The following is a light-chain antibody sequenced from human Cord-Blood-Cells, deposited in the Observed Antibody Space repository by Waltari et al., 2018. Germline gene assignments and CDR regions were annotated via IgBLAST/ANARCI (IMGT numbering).Light chain of an antibody. CDR1: SSHVGGYNY. CDR3: CSYAGSYTWV. V-gene: IGLV2-11*01. CDR2: DVS. Sequence: QSALTQPRSLSGSSAQSVTISCPGTSSHVGGYNYVSWYQQHPGKAPKLMIYDVSKRPSGVPDRFSGSKSGNTASLTISGLQAEDEADYYCCSYAGSYTWVFGGGTKLTVL. J-gene: IGLJ3*02.